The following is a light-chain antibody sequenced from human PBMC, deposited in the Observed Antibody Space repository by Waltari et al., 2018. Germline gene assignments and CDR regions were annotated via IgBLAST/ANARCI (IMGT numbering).Light chain of an antibody. V-gene: IGLV2-23*02. CDR3: CSYAGSYTWV. CDR2: EVS. CDR1: SSDVGSYNL. J-gene: IGLJ3*02. Sequence: QSALTQPASVSGSPGQSITIPCTGTSSDVGSYNLVSWYQQHPGKAPKVMIYEVSQRPSGVSNRFSSSKSGNTASLTISGLQAEDEADYYCCSYAGSYTWVFGGGTKLTVL.